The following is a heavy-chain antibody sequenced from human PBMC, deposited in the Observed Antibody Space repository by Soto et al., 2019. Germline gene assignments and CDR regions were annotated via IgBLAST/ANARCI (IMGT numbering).Heavy chain of an antibody. Sequence: GGSLRLSCAASGFTFSSYAMSWVRQAPGKGLEWVSAISGSGGSTYYADSVKGRFTISRDNSKNTLYLQMNSLRAEDTAVYYCAKDRVAAAGGYYYYMDVWGKGTTVTVSS. V-gene: IGHV3-23*01. CDR3: AKDRVAAAGGYYYYMDV. D-gene: IGHD6-13*01. J-gene: IGHJ6*03. CDR2: ISGSGGST. CDR1: GFTFSSYA.